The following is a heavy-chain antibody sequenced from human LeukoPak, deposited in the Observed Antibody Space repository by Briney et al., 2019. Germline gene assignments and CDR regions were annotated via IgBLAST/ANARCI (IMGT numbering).Heavy chain of an antibody. CDR1: GGSISSYY. CDR3: ARGGYCTGGVCYLDY. CDR2: IYYSGST. V-gene: IGHV4-59*12. Sequence: SETLSLTCTVPGGSISSYYWSWIRQPPGKGLEWIGYIYYSGSTNYNPSLKSRVTMSVDTSKNQFSLKLSSVTAADTAVYYCARGGYCTGGVCYLDYWGQGTLVTVSS. D-gene: IGHD2-8*02. J-gene: IGHJ4*02.